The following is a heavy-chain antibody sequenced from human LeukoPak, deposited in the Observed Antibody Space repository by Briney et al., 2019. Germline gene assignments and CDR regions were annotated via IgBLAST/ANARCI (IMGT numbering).Heavy chain of an antibody. CDR1: GFTFSSYA. V-gene: IGHV3-23*01. D-gene: IGHD2-15*01. Sequence: GGSLRLSCAASGFTFSSYAMSWVRQAPGKGLEWVSAISGSGGSTYYADSVKGRFTISRDNSKNTLYLQMNSLRAEDTAVYYCARGGPIYCSGDSCYPGDYWGQGTLVTVSS. CDR3: ARGGPIYCSGDSCYPGDY. J-gene: IGHJ4*02. CDR2: ISGSGGST.